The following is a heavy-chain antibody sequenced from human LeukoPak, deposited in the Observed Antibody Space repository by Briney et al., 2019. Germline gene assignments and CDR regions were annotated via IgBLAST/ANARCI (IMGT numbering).Heavy chain of an antibody. CDR3: ASGGEFRGSAFDI. D-gene: IGHD3-10*01. J-gene: IGHJ3*02. CDR2: INPTSGRT. Sequence: ASVKVSCKASTYIFNKYYIHWVRQAPGRGLEWMGIINPTSGRTSYAQNFQARVTMTRDMSTNTMYMDLSSLKSEDAAVYYCASGGEFRGSAFDIWGQGTTVIVSS. CDR1: TYIFNKYY. V-gene: IGHV1-46*02.